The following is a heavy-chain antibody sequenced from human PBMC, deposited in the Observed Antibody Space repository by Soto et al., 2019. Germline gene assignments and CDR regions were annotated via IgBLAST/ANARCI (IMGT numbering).Heavy chain of an antibody. CDR1: GGSFSGYY. Sequence: SETLSLTCAVYGGSFSGYYWSWIRQPPGKGLEWIGEINHSGSTNYNPSLKSRVTISVDTSKNQFSLKLSSVTAADTAVYYCARSTPRYYYYGMDVWGQGTTGTVSS. CDR3: ARSTPRYYYYGMDV. V-gene: IGHV4-34*01. CDR2: INHSGST. D-gene: IGHD2-2*01. J-gene: IGHJ6*02.